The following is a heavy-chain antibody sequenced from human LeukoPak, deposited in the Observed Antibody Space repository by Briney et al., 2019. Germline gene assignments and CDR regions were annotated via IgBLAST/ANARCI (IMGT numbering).Heavy chain of an antibody. Sequence: ASVKVSCKASGYTFTDYYMHWVRQAHGQGLEWMGWINPNSGGTNYAQKFQGRVTMTRDTSISTAYMELSRLRSDDTAVYYCARRYCSGGSCYSGVDYWGQGTLVTVSS. V-gene: IGHV1-2*02. CDR3: ARRYCSGGSCYSGVDY. CDR1: GYTFTDYY. D-gene: IGHD2-15*01. J-gene: IGHJ4*02. CDR2: INPNSGGT.